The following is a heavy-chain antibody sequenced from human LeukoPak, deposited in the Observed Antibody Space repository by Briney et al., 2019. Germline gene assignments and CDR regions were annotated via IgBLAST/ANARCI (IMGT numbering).Heavy chain of an antibody. CDR3: AKDPYSSGPYNWFDP. Sequence: GGSLRLSCAASGFTFSSYGMSWVRQAPGKGLEWVSAISGSGGSTYYADSVKGLFTISRDNSKNTLYLQMNRLRAEDTAVYYCAKDPYSSGPYNWFDPWGQGTLVTVSS. CDR2: ISGSGGST. J-gene: IGHJ5*02. D-gene: IGHD6-19*01. CDR1: GFTFSSYG. V-gene: IGHV3-23*01.